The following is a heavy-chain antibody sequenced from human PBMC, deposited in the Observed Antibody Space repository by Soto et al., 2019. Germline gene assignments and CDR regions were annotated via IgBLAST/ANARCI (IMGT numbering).Heavy chain of an antibody. CDR1: GGSISSSSYY. D-gene: IGHD2-15*01. CDR2: IYYSGST. V-gene: IGHV4-39*02. Sequence: SETLSLTCTVSGGSISSSSYYWGWIRQPPGKGLEWIGSIYYSGSTYYNPSLKRRGTISVDTSKNQFSLKLSSVTAADTAVYYCARDLYGGYCSGGSCYPDHNWFDPWGQGTLVTVSS. CDR3: ARDLYGGYCSGGSCYPDHNWFDP. J-gene: IGHJ5*02.